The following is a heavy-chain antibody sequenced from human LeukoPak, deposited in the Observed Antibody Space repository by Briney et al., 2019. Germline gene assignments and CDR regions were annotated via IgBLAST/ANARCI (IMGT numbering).Heavy chain of an antibody. CDR1: GGSISGSSYY. V-gene: IGHV4-39*01. CDR3: ARSRGTIFGVVTVDY. J-gene: IGHJ4*02. CDR2: IYYSGST. Sequence: PSETLSLTCTVSGGSISGSSYYWGWVRQPPGKGLEWIGIIYYSGSTYYNPSLKSRVTISVDTSKNQFSLKLSSVTAADTAVYYCARSRGTIFGVVTVDYWGQGTLSPSPQ. D-gene: IGHD3-3*01.